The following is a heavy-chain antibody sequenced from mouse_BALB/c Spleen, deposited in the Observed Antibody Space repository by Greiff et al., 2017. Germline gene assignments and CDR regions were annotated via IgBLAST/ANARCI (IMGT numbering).Heavy chain of an antibody. V-gene: IGHV5-9-4*01. CDR1: GFTFSSYA. CDR3: AREGYGNSWFAY. Sequence: EVKLMESGGGLVKPGGSLKLSCAASGFTFSSYAMSWVRQSPEKRLEWVAEISSGGSYTYYPDTVTGRFTISRDNAKNTLYLEMSSLRSEDTAMYYCAREGYGNSWFAYWGQGTLVTVSA. D-gene: IGHD2-10*02. CDR2: ISSGGSYT. J-gene: IGHJ3*01.